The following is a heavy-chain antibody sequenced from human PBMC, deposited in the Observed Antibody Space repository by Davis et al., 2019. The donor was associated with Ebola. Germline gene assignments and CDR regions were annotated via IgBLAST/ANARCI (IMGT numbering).Heavy chain of an antibody. Sequence: GGSLRLSCAASGFTFSSYSMNWVRQAPGKGLEWVSSISSSSSYIYYADSVKGRFTISRDNSKNTLYLQMNSLRAEDTAVYFCAREGDYGDYAGYWGRGTLVTVSS. J-gene: IGHJ4*02. CDR3: AREGDYGDYAGY. CDR2: ISSSSSYI. CDR1: GFTFSSYS. D-gene: IGHD4-17*01. V-gene: IGHV3-21*01.